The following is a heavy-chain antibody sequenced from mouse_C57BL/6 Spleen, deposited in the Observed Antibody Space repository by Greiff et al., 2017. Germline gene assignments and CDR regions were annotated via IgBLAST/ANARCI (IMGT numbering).Heavy chain of an antibody. J-gene: IGHJ3*01. Sequence: QVQLQQSGPGLVQPSQSLSISCTVSGFSLTSYGVHWVRQSPGKGLEWLGVIWSGGSTDYNAAFISRLSISKDNAKSQVFLKMNSLRADDTAIYYCARKGYDYSAWFAYWGQGTLVTVSA. D-gene: IGHD2-4*01. V-gene: IGHV2-2*01. CDR1: GFSLTSYG. CDR2: IWSGGST. CDR3: ARKGYDYSAWFAY.